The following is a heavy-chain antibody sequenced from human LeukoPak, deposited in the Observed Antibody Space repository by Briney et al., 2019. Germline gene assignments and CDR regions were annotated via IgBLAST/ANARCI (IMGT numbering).Heavy chain of an antibody. CDR1: GYSFTSYW. Sequence: GASLKISCKGSGYSFTSYWIGWVRQMPGKGLEWMGIIYPGDSDTRYSPSFQGQVTISADKSISTAYLQWSSLKASDTAMYYCARRLASDYYYYYGMDVWGQGTTVTVSS. V-gene: IGHV5-51*01. J-gene: IGHJ6*02. CDR3: ARRLASDYYYYYGMDV. CDR2: IYPGDSDT.